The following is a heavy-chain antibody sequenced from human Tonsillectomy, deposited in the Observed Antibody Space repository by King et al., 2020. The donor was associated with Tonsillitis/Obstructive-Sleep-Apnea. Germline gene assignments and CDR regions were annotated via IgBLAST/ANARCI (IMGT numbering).Heavy chain of an antibody. CDR2: IGGSGGST. V-gene: IGHV3-23*04. D-gene: IGHD1-1*01. J-gene: IGHJ4*02. CDR1: RFTFSSYA. CDR3: AKDPYDGVDY. Sequence: VQLVESGGGLVQPGGSLRLSCAAPRFTFSSYAMSWVRQAPGKGLEWVSAIGGSGGSTYYADSVEGRFTISRDNSKNTLFLQMNSLRAEDTAVYYCAKDPYDGVDYWGQGTLVTVSS.